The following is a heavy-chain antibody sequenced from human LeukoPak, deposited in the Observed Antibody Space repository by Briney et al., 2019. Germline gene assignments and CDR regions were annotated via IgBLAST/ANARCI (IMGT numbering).Heavy chain of an antibody. D-gene: IGHD4-17*01. V-gene: IGHV1-2*02. Sequence: ASVTVSCTASRYTSTGYYMHWVRQAAGQGLEGMGWINPNSCGTNYAQKFQGRVTMTRDTSISTAYMELSRLRSDDTAVYYCARGYYGDYVDYWGQGTLVTVSS. J-gene: IGHJ4*02. CDR2: INPNSCGT. CDR1: RYTSTGYY. CDR3: ARGYYGDYVDY.